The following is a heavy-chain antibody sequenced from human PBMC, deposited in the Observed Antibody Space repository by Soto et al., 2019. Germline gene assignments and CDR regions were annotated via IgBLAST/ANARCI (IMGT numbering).Heavy chain of an antibody. V-gene: IGHV3-53*01. J-gene: IGHJ6*02. D-gene: IGHD2-15*01. Sequence: EVQLVESGGGLIQPGGSLRLSCAASGFTVSSNYMSWVRQAPGKGLEWVSVIYSGGSTYYADSVKGRFTISRDNSKNTLYLQMNSLRAEDTDVYYCARDSELPPYYYGMDVWGQGTTVTVSS. CDR2: IYSGGST. CDR1: GFTVSSNY. CDR3: ARDSELPPYYYGMDV.